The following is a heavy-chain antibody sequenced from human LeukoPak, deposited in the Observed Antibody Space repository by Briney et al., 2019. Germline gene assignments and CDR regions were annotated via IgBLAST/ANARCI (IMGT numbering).Heavy chain of an antibody. CDR3: ARGQVGSSNYYYYYMDV. V-gene: IGHV4-34*01. D-gene: IGHD2-2*03. CDR2: INHSGST. J-gene: IGHJ6*03. CDR1: GGSFSGYY. Sequence: SETLSLTCAVYGGSFSGYYWSWIRQPPGQGLEWIGEINHSGSTNYNPSLKSRVTISVDTSKNQFSLKLSSVTAADTAVYYCARGQVGSSNYYYYYMDVWGKGTTVTVSS.